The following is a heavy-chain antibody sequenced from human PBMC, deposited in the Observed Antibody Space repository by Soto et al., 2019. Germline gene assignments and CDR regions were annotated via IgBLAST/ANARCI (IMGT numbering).Heavy chain of an antibody. CDR2: IYDNGGT. J-gene: IGHJ3*01. V-gene: IGHV4-4*02. CDR3: ASPWGSFLTGRADALDV. Sequence: QVQLQESGPGLVKPSGTLSLTCAVSGGSISSSTWWSWVRQAPGTGLEWIGEIYDNGGTNYSPSLRSRVTLSLDKSKNQFSLRLNSVTSAVTAVYYCASPWGSFLTGRADALDVWGQWTMVTVSS. CDR1: GGSISSSTW. D-gene: IGHD3-9*01.